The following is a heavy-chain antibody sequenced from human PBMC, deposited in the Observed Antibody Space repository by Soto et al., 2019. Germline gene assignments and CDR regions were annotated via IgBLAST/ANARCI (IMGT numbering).Heavy chain of an antibody. CDR2: ISYDGSNK. D-gene: IGHD5-12*01. J-gene: IGHJ5*02. CDR1: GFTFSSYA. CDR3: ASALSSYQRPDCFDT. V-gene: IGHV3-30-3*01. Sequence: PGGSLRLSCAVSGFTFSSYAMHWVRQAPGKGLEWVAVISYDGSNKYYADSVKGRFTISRDNSKNTLYLQMNSLRAEDTAVYYCASALSSYQRPDCFDTWGQGTLLTVST.